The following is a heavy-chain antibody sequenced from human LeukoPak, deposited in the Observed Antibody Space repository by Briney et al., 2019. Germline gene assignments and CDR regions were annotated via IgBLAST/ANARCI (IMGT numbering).Heavy chain of an antibody. CDR2: ISYDGSNK. Sequence: PGRSLRLSCAASGFTFSSYAMHWVRQAPGKGLEWVAVISYDGSNKYYADSVKGRFTISRDNSKNTLYLQMNSLRAEDTAVYYCARDLGRLLVVVTAIPDYWGQGTLVTVSS. J-gene: IGHJ4*02. V-gene: IGHV3-30-3*01. D-gene: IGHD2-21*02. CDR3: ARDLGRLLVVVTAIPDY. CDR1: GFTFSSYA.